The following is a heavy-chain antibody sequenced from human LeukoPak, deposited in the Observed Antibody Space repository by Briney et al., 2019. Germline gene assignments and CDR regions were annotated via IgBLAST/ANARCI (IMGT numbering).Heavy chain of an antibody. V-gene: IGHV3-74*01. CDR3: ARETDTSGSLHFDY. Sequence: GGSLRLSCAASGFTFSTYWMHWVRQAPGKGLVWVSRINIDGSSTAYADSVKGRFTISRGKAKNTLHLQMNRLRAEDTAVYYCARETDTSGSLHFDYWGQGTLVTVSS. D-gene: IGHD3-10*01. J-gene: IGHJ4*02. CDR1: GFTFSTYW. CDR2: INIDGSST.